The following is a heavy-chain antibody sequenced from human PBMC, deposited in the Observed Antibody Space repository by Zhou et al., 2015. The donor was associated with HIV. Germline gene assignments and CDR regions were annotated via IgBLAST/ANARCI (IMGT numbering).Heavy chain of an antibody. CDR3: ARGYYYDSSGYPRPMRYYFDY. Sequence: QVQLVQSGAEVKKPGSSVKVSCKASGGTFSSYAISWVRQAPGQGLEWMGGIIPIFGTANYAQKFQGRVTITADESTSTAYMELSSLRSEDTAVYYCARGYYYDSSGYPRPMRYYFDYWGQGTLVTVSS. J-gene: IGHJ4*02. CDR2: IIPIFGTA. D-gene: IGHD3-22*01. V-gene: IGHV1-69*12. CDR1: GGTFSSYA.